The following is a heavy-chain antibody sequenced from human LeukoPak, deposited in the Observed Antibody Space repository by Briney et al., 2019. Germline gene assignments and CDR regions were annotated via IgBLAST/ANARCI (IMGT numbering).Heavy chain of an antibody. V-gene: IGHV3-30*18. CDR3: AKSRAGSSYDGLHI. J-gene: IGHJ3*02. Sequence: GRSLRLSCAASGFTFSTYGMHWVRQAPGKGLEWVAVISYDGGSKYYADSVKGRFTISRDNSKNTLYLQMNSLRAEDTAVYYCAKSRAGSSYDGLHIWGQGTMVTVSS. CDR1: GFTFSTYG. CDR2: ISYDGGSK. D-gene: IGHD6-19*01.